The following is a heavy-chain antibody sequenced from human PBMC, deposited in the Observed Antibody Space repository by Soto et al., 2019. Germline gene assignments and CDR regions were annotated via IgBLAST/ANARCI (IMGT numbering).Heavy chain of an antibody. D-gene: IGHD2-8*01. Sequence: GGSLRLSCVASRFTFSDFAMSWVRQAPGKGLEWISAVSASGGTTYYADSVRGRFTISRDNSKNTLYLQMNSLRAEDTAVYYCARANASTTWFDPWGQGTLLTVSS. CDR3: ARANASTTWFDP. CDR2: VSASGGTT. V-gene: IGHV3-23*01. CDR1: RFTFSDFA. J-gene: IGHJ5*02.